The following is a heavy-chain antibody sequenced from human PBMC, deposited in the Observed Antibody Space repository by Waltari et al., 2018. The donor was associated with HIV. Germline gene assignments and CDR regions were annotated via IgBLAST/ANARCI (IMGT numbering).Heavy chain of an antibody. V-gene: IGHV3-23*04. CDR2: MSGSGGTT. J-gene: IGHJ4*02. CDR3: AKAVMETAVSSPVDC. Sequence: EVQLVESGGGLVQPGGSLRLSCTASGFTFNNFAMSWVRQAPGEGLEGVSVMSGSGGTTYYADSVKGRFTVSRDNFKNTVYLQMNSLRAGDTAIYYCAKAVMETAVSSPVDCWGQGALVTVSS. CDR1: GFTFNNFA. D-gene: IGHD5-18*01.